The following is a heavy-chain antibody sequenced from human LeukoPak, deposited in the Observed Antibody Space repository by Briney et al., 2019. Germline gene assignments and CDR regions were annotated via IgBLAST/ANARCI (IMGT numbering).Heavy chain of an antibody. CDR2: INHSGTT. V-gene: IGHV4-34*01. D-gene: IGHD3-10*01. CDR3: ARGGSGSFLYNWFDP. J-gene: IGHJ5*02. CDR1: GGSLSGYY. Sequence: SETLSLTCAVYGGSLSGYYWSWIRQPPGKGLEWSGEINHSGTTNYNPSLKSRVTISVDTSKNQFSLKLSSVTAADTAVYYCARGGSGSFLYNWFDPWGQGTLVTVSS.